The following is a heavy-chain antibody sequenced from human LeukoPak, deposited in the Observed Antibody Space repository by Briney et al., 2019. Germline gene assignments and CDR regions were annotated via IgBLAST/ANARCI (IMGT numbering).Heavy chain of an antibody. J-gene: IGHJ4*02. D-gene: IGHD2-15*01. CDR2: VSFDGSNK. CDR1: GFIFSRNA. CDR3: ARGERYCTASNCFFSFDY. Sequence: GGSLRLSCAASGFIFSRNAMHWVRQAPGKGLEWVAVVSFDGSNKFYADSVKGRFTISRDNSKNTLYLQMDSLRAEDTAVFYCARGERYCTASNCFFSFDYWGQGTLVTVS. V-gene: IGHV3-30*04.